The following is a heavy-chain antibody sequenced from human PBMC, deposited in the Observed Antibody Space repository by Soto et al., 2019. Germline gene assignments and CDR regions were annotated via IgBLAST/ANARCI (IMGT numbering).Heavy chain of an antibody. CDR3: TTGGLGT. V-gene: IGHV3-15*01. CDR1: GFTFRNAW. D-gene: IGHD1-1*01. CDR2: IKSETNGGTT. Sequence: EVQLVESGGGLVKPGGSLRLSCAASGFTFRNAWMSWVRQAPGKGLAWVGRIKSETNGGTTDYTAPVKGRFTISRDDSRNTLYLQMNSLKTEDTAVYYCTTGGLGTWGQGTMVSVSS. J-gene: IGHJ3*01.